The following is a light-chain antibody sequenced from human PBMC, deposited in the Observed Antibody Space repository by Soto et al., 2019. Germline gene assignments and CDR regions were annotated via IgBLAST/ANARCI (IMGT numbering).Light chain of an antibody. CDR1: QSVSGY. CDR2: DAS. J-gene: IGKJ1*01. Sequence: EIVLTQSPATLSLSPGERATLSCMASQSVSGYLAWYQQKPGQAPRLLIYDASNRATGIPARFSGSGSGTDFTLSISSLEPEDFAVYYCQQRSNWPRTFGQGTKVEIK. V-gene: IGKV3-11*01. CDR3: QQRSNWPRT.